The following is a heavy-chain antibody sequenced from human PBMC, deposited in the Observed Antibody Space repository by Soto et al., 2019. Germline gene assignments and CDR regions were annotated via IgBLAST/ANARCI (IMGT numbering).Heavy chain of an antibody. Sequence: PSETLSLTCAVSGGSIGTSAYYWGWIRQAPGKGLEWIGSINHSGNTYLSPSLKDRVTMSVDTSKNSFSLKLRSATAADTGLYYCSRRAPEWCDTWGEGTLVTVS. J-gene: IGHJ5*02. CDR1: GGSIGTSAYY. CDR3: SRRAPEWCDT. V-gene: IGHV4-39*01. CDR2: INHSGNT.